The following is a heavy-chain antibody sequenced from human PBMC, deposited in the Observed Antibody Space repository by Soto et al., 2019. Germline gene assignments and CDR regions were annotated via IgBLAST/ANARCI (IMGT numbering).Heavy chain of an antibody. D-gene: IGHD3-22*01. CDR1: GGTFSSYA. CDR3: ARESGADSRLYSHDYYYDMGV. Sequence: QVQLVQSGAEVKKPGSSVKVSCKASGGTFSSYAISWVRQAPGQGLEWMGGIIPIVGTANYAQKFQGGGTITADESTSTAYMELGTLRSEGTAVYGCARESGADSRLYSHDYYYDMGVSGQGSTVTVSS. J-gene: IGHJ6*02. V-gene: IGHV1-69*01. CDR2: IIPIVGTA.